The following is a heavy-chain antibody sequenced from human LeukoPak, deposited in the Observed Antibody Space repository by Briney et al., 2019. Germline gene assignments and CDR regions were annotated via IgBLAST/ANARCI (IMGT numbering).Heavy chain of an antibody. Sequence: GGSLGLSCAASGFPFNKYWMNWVRQAPGKGLEWVANIKEDGSDKQYVESVKGRFTISRDNAKNSLYLQMNSLRAEDTAVYYCARTGYSSNSLDYWGQGTQVTVSS. CDR2: IKEDGSDK. J-gene: IGHJ4*02. V-gene: IGHV3-7*01. CDR1: GFPFNKYW. D-gene: IGHD6-19*01. CDR3: ARTGYSSNSLDY.